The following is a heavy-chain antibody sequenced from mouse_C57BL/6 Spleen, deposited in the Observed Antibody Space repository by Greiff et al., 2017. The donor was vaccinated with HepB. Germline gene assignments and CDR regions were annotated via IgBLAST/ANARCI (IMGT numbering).Heavy chain of an antibody. D-gene: IGHD1-1*01. CDR1: GYSFTDYN. J-gene: IGHJ4*01. CDR3: ARNLLDYYGSSKLYAMDD. Sequence: VQLKESGPELVKPGASVKISCKASGYSFTDYNMNWVKQSNGKSLEWIGVINPNYGTTSYNQKFKGKATLTVDKSSSTAYMQLNSLTSEDSAVYYCARNLLDYYGSSKLYAMDDWGQGTSVTGSS. CDR2: INPNYGTT. V-gene: IGHV1-39*01.